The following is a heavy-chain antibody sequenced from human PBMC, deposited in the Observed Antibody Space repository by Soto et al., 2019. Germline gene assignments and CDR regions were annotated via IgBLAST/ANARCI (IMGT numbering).Heavy chain of an antibody. CDR2: INAGNGNT. Sequence: QVQLVQSGAEVKKPGASVKVSCKASGYTFTSYAMHWVRQAPGQRLEWMGWINAGNGNTKYSQKFQGRVTITRDTSASTAYMELSSLRYEDTAVYYCASSMTTVTNDAFDIWGQGTMVTVSS. CDR3: ASSMTTVTNDAFDI. V-gene: IGHV1-3*01. CDR1: GYTFTSYA. D-gene: IGHD4-17*01. J-gene: IGHJ3*02.